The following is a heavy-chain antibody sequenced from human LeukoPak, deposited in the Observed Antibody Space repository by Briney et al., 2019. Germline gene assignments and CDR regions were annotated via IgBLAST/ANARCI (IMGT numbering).Heavy chain of an antibody. D-gene: IGHD3-3*01. CDR2: INPNSGGT. V-gene: IGHV1-2*02. J-gene: IGHJ6*03. CDR1: GYTFTGYY. CDR3: ARDQLRFLEWLLDDYYYYYMDV. Sequence: ASVKVSCKASGYTFTGYYMHWVRHAPGQGLEWMGWINPNSGGTNYAQKFQGRVTMTRDTSISTAYMELSRLRSDDTAVYYCARDQLRFLEWLLDDYYYYYMDVWGKGTTVTVSS.